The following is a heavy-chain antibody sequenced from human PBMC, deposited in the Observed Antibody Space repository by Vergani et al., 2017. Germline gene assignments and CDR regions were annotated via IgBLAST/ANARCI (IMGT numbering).Heavy chain of an antibody. Sequence: EVQMLESGGSLKQPGGSVRLSCAASGFTFSTYAMHWVRQAPGKGLEWVSGISWNSTSIGYADSVKGRFTISRDNAKNSLYLQMNSLRADDTALYYCAKVLRASTGGGWFGPWGQGTLLIVSS. V-gene: IGHV3-9*01. CDR3: AKVLRASTGGGWFGP. CDR2: ISWNSTSI. J-gene: IGHJ5*02. CDR1: GFTFSTYA. D-gene: IGHD1-14*01.